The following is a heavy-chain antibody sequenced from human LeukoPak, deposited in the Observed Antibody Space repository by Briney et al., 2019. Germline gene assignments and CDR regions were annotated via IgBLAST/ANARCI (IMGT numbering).Heavy chain of an antibody. CDR2: VNPNTGGT. J-gene: IGHJ4*02. CDR3: ATSDCSGADCYHY. D-gene: IGHD2-15*01. Sequence: ASVKVSCKPSGYTFTDYYIHWVRQAPGQGLEWMGWVNPNTGGTTYAQKFQGRVTMTRDTSISTAYMELSSLRSDDTAVYYCATSDCSGADCYHYWGQGTLVTASS. V-gene: IGHV1-2*02. CDR1: GYTFTDYY.